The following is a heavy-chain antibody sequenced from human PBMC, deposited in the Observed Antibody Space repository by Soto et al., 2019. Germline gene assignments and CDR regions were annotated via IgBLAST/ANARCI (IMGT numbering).Heavy chain of an antibody. Sequence: KVSCKASGGTFSSYAISWVRQAPGQGLEWMGGIIPIFGTANYAQKFQGRVTITADESTSTAYMELSSLRSEDTAVYYCARTTVNFYCGMDVWGQGTTVTVSS. CDR3: ARTTVNFYCGMDV. V-gene: IGHV1-69*01. D-gene: IGHD4-17*01. CDR2: IIPIFGTA. CDR1: GGTFSSYA. J-gene: IGHJ6*02.